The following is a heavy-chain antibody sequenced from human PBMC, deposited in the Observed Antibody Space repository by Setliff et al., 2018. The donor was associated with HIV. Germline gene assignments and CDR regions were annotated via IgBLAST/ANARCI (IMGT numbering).Heavy chain of an antibody. CDR1: GGPFTSSS. D-gene: IGHD6-13*01. CDR3: ARGIAAAGLDY. Sequence: SVKVSCKASGGPFTSSSIGWVRQAPGQGLEWMGRIIPILGVPRYAQKFQGRVTMTRDTSTSTVYMELSSLRSEDTAVYYCARGIAAAGLDYWGQGTLVTVSS. V-gene: IGHV1-69*02. J-gene: IGHJ4*02. CDR2: IIPILGVP.